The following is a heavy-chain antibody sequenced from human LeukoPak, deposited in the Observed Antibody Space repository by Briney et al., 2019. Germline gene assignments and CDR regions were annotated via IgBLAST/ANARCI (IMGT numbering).Heavy chain of an antibody. V-gene: IGHV4-34*01. CDR1: GGSFSGYY. D-gene: IGHD4-17*01. CDR2: INHSGST. CDR3: AREMTMVTKDDY. J-gene: IGHJ4*02. Sequence: SETLSLTCAVYGGSFSGYYWSWIRQPPGKGLEWIGEINHSGSTNYNPSLKSRVTISVDTSKNQFSLKLSSVTAADTAVYYCAREMTMVTKDDYWGQGTLVTVSS.